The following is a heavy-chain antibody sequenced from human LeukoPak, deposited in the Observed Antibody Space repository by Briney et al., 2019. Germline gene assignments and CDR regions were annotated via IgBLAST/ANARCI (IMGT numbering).Heavy chain of an antibody. V-gene: IGHV3-23*01. D-gene: IGHD3-22*01. CDR3: AKRGVVIRVILVGFHKEAYYFDS. CDR2: ISDSGGRT. Sequence: GGSLRLSCAVSGITLSNYGMSWVRQAPGKGLEWVAGISDSGGRTNYADSVKGWFAISRDNPRNILYLQMNSLRAEDTAVYFCAKRGVVIRVILVGFHKEAYYFDSWGQGALVTVSS. J-gene: IGHJ4*02. CDR1: GITLSNYG.